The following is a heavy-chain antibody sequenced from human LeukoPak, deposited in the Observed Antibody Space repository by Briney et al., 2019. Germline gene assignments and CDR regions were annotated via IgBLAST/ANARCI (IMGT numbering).Heavy chain of an antibody. D-gene: IGHD3-22*01. Sequence: SETLSLTCTVSGGSISSYYWGWIRQPPGKGLEWIGNIYYGENTYYNPSLKSRVTISIDTSKNQFYLKLSSLTAADTAVHYCARRDDSSGYHKIFDYWGPGTLVTVSS. CDR3: ARRDDSSGYHKIFDY. CDR1: GGSISSYY. J-gene: IGHJ4*02. CDR2: IYYGENT. V-gene: IGHV4-39*01.